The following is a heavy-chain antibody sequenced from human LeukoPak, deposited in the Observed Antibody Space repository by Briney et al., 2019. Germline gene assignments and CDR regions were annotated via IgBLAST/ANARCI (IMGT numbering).Heavy chain of an antibody. CDR2: IYTSGST. Sequence: PSQTLSLTCTVSGGSISSGSYYWSWIRQPAGKGLEWIGRIYTSGSTNYNPSLKSRVTISVDTSKNQFSLKLSSVTAADTAVYYCAREGVWFGELLPYYYYYMDVWGKGTTVTISS. CDR1: GGSISSGSYY. CDR3: AREGVWFGELLPYYYYYMDV. D-gene: IGHD3-10*01. J-gene: IGHJ6*03. V-gene: IGHV4-61*02.